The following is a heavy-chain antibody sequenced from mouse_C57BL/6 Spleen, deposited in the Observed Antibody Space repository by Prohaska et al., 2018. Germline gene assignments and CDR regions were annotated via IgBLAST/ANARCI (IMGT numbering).Heavy chain of an antibody. V-gene: IGHV1-53*01. CDR3: ARYITTVGVYFDV. D-gene: IGHD1-1*01. CDR1: GYTFTSYW. Sequence: KLSCKASGYTFTSYWMNWVKQRPGQGLEWIGNINPSNGGTNYNEKFKSKATLTVDKSSSTAYMQRSSLTSEDSDVYYCARYITTVGVYFDVWGTGTTVTVSS. J-gene: IGHJ1*03. CDR2: INPSNGGT.